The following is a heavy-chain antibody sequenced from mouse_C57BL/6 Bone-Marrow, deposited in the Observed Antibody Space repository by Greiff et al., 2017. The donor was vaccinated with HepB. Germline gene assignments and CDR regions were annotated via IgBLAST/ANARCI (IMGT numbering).Heavy chain of an antibody. J-gene: IGHJ4*01. CDR3: ARHRGNFYYAMDY. CDR1: GFTFSSYT. V-gene: IGHV5-9*01. CDR2: ISGGGGNT. Sequence: DVHLVESGGGLVKPGGSLKLSCAASGFTFSSYTMSWVRQTPEKRLEWVATISGGGGNTYYPDSVKGRFTISRDNAKNTLYLQMSSLRSEDTALYYCARHRGNFYYAMDYWGQGTSVTVSS. D-gene: IGHD2-1*01.